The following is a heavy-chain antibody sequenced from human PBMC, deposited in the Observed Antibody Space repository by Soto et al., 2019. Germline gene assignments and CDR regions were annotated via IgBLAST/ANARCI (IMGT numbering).Heavy chain of an antibody. V-gene: IGHV3-30*04. J-gene: IGHJ4*02. CDR2: ISYDGSQK. CDR3: ATDVDYTPFAY. Sequence: QAQLVESGGGVVQPGRSLRLSCAACGFNFSIYAMHWIRRAPGKGLDWVAVISYDGSQKYYADSVKGRFTISRDNTKNTVYLRMDSLRAEDTAVYYCATDVDYTPFAYWGQGTLVTVSA. D-gene: IGHD4-4*01. CDR1: GFNFSIYA.